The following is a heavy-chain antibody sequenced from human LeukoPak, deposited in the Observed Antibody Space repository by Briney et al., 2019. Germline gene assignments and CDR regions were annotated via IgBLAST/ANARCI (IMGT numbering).Heavy chain of an antibody. CDR1: GGSISSSSYY. Sequence: SETLSLTCTVSGGSISSSSYYWGWIRQPPGKGLEWIGSIYYSGITFYNPSLKSRLTISVDTSKNQFSLKLNSVTAADAAVYYCARHALVDHAFDIWGQGTVVTVSS. V-gene: IGHV4-39*01. J-gene: IGHJ3*02. CDR2: IYYSGIT. D-gene: IGHD3-9*01. CDR3: ARHALVDHAFDI.